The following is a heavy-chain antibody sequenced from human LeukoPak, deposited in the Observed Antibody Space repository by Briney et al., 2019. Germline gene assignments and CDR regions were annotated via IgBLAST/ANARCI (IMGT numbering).Heavy chain of an antibody. Sequence: GGSLRLSCAASGFTVSSYSMNWVRQAPGKGLEWVSSISSSSSYIYYADSVKGRFTISRDNAKNSLYLQMNSLRAEDTAVYYCARDKEHYYFDYWGQGTLVTVSS. J-gene: IGHJ4*02. V-gene: IGHV3-21*01. CDR2: ISSSSSYI. CDR1: GFTVSSYS. CDR3: ARDKEHYYFDY.